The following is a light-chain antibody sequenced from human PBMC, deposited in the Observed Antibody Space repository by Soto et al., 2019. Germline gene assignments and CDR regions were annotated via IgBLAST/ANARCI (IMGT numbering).Light chain of an antibody. Sequence: EIVLTQSPGTLSLSPGERATLSCRASQSVSSNYLAWYQQKPGQAPRLLIYGASSRATGIPDRFSGSGSGTDLTLTISRLEPEDFAVYYCQHYGRSAYTFGQGTTRAIK. CDR3: QHYGRSAYT. CDR2: GAS. V-gene: IGKV3-20*01. CDR1: QSVSSNY. J-gene: IGKJ2*01.